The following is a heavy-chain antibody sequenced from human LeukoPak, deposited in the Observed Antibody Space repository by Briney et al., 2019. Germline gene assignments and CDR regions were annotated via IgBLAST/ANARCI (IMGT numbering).Heavy chain of an antibody. CDR2: ISSSSSYI. CDR1: GFTFSSYS. J-gene: IGHJ4*02. CDR3: ARDYRDILTGYRYFDY. Sequence: GGSLRLSCAASGFTFSSYSMNWVRQAPGKGLEWVSSISSSSSYIYYADSVKGRFTISRDNAKNSLYLQMNSLRAEDTAVYYCARDYRDILTGYRYFDYWGQGTLVTVSS. D-gene: IGHD3-9*01. V-gene: IGHV3-21*01.